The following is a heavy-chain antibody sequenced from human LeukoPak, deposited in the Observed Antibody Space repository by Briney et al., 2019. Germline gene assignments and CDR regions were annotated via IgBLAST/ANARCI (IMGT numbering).Heavy chain of an antibody. V-gene: IGHV1-18*01. CDR1: GYTFTNYG. CDR3: ARCPFVDYELDYYYGMDV. J-gene: IGHJ6*02. CDR2: INAYNGNT. Sequence: GASVTVSCMASGYTFTNYGISWVRQAPGQGLEWMGWINAYNGNTNYAQKLQGRVTMTTDTSTSTAYMELRSLRSDDTAVYYCARCPFVDYELDYYYGMDVWGQGTTVTVSS. D-gene: IGHD4-17*01.